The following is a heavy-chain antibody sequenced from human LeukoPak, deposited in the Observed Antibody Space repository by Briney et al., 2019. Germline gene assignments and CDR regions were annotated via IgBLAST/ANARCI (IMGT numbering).Heavy chain of an antibody. J-gene: IGHJ4*02. CDR3: AIDCSSTSCYQGNVY. CDR2: INWNGGGT. V-gene: IGHV3-20*04. D-gene: IGHD2-2*01. CDR1: GFNFDDYG. Sequence: PGGSLRLSCAASGFNFDDYGMSWVRQAPGKGLEWVSGINWNGGGTGYADSVKGRFTISRENAKNSLYLQMNSLKAEDTAVYYCAIDCSSTSCYQGNVYWGQGTLVTVSS.